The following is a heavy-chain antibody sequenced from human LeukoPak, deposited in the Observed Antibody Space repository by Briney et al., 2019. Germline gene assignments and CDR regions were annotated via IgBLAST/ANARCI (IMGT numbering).Heavy chain of an antibody. CDR3: ARDLTDHYYGRDYYYYMDV. V-gene: IGHV1-69*01. CDR2: IIPIFGTA. D-gene: IGHD3-10*01. CDR1: GGTFSSYA. J-gene: IGHJ6*03. Sequence: ASVKVSRKASGGTFSSYAISWVRQAPGQGLEWMGGIIPIFGTANYAQKFQGRVTITADESTSTAYMELSSLRSEDTAVYYCARDLTDHYYGRDYYYYMDVWGKGTTVTISS.